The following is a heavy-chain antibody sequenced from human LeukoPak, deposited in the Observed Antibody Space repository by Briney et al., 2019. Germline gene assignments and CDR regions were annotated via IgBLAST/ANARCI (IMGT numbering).Heavy chain of an antibody. CDR3: ARGRVAAAAKRGDDFDY. CDR2: MNPNSGNT. V-gene: IGHV1-8*01. D-gene: IGHD6-13*01. CDR1: GYTFTSYD. J-gene: IGHJ4*02. Sequence: GASVKVSCKASGYTFTSYDINWVRQATGQGLEWMGWMNPNSGNTGYAQKFQGRVTMTRNTSISTAYMELSSLRSEDTAVYYCARGRVAAAAKRGDDFDYWGQGPLVTVSS.